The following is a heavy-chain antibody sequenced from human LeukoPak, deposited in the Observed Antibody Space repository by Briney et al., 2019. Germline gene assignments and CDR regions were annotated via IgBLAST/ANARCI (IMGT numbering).Heavy chain of an antibody. CDR1: GYSISSGYY. V-gene: IGHV4-38-2*01. D-gene: IGHD2-2*02. CDR2: IYHSGST. CDR3: ARRPHCSSTSCYTRWFDP. Sequence: SETLSLTCAVSGYSISSGYYWGWIRQPPGKGLEWIGSIYHSGSTYYNPSLKSRVTISVDTSKNQFSLKLSSVTAADTAVYYCARRPHCSSTSCYTRWFDPWGQGTPVTVSS. J-gene: IGHJ5*02.